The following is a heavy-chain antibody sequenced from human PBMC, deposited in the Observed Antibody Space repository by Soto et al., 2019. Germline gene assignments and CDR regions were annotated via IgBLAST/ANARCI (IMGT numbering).Heavy chain of an antibody. CDR2: IIPIFGTA. V-gene: IGHV1-69*14. J-gene: IGHJ6*02. CDR1: GGTFSSYA. D-gene: IGHD5-18*01. Sequence: QVQLVQSGAEVKKPGSSVKVSCKASGGTFSSYASSWVRQAPGQGLEWMGGIIPIFGTANYAQKFQGRVTITADKSTITAYMELRSLRSEDTAVYYCASHSYGYFPQYSHGMDVWGQGTTVTVSS. CDR3: ASHSYGYFPQYSHGMDV.